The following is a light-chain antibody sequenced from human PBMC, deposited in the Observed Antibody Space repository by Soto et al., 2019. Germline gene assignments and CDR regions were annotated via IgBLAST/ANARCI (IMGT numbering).Light chain of an antibody. V-gene: IGKV1-39*01. Sequence: DIQMTQSPSSLSASVGDRVTITCRSSQTITRNLNWYQQRQGMAPNLIIYAASSLQSGVSSRFSGSGSGTTFTLTISDLQPEDFGTYYCQQSYSTLFTCGPGTKVDIK. J-gene: IGKJ3*01. CDR2: AAS. CDR3: QQSYSTLFT. CDR1: QTITRN.